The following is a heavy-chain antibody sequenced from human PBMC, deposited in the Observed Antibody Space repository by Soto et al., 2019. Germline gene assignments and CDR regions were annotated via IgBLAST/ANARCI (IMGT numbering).Heavy chain of an antibody. J-gene: IGHJ6*02. CDR1: GFTFSDYS. D-gene: IGHD2-2*03. V-gene: IGHV3-11*01. CDR2: ISRSGSDI. Sequence: PGGSLRLSCAASGFTFSDYSMNWVRQAPGKGLEWVSYISRSGSDIYYADSVKGRFTISRDNAKNSLFLQMNSLRAEDTAVYYCATVGYCSSTSCQTRYYYYGMDVWGQGTTGTVSS. CDR3: ATVGYCSSTSCQTRYYYYGMDV.